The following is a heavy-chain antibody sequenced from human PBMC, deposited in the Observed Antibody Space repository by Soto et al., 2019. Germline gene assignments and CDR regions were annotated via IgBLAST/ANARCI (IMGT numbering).Heavy chain of an antibody. CDR3: ARERDWWFDP. J-gene: IGHJ5*02. Sequence: QVQLVQSGAEVKKPGASVKVSCKASGYTFSNYGINWVRQAPGQGLEWMGWISPYNGNTNYAQKLQGRVTMTTDTATSTAYMELRSRRSDDTAVYYCARERDWWFDPWGQGTLVTVSS. D-gene: IGHD3-9*01. CDR2: ISPYNGNT. CDR1: GYTFSNYG. V-gene: IGHV1-18*04.